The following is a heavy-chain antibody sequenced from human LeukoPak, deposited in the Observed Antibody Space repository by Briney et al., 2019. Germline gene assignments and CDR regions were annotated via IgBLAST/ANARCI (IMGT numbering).Heavy chain of an antibody. J-gene: IGHJ4*02. CDR1: GFTVSSNY. Sequence: GGSLRLSCAASGFTVSSNYMSWVRQAPGKWLEWVSVIYSSGMTYYADSVKGRFTISRDNSKNTLYFHMNSLRAEDTAVHYCARDLYGVSHDYWGQGTLVTVSS. D-gene: IGHD4-17*01. CDR2: IYSSGMT. V-gene: IGHV3-53*01. CDR3: ARDLYGVSHDY.